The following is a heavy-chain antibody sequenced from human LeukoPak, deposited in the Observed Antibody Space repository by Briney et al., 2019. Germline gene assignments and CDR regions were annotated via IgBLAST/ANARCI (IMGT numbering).Heavy chain of an antibody. J-gene: IGHJ4*02. CDR1: GYTFTGYY. CDR2: INPNSGGT. Sequence: ASVKVSCKASGYTFTGYYMHWVRQAPGQGLEWMGWINPNSGGTNYAQKFQGWVTMTRDTSISTAYMELSSLRSEDTAVYYCARVSIHTVTFPFDYWGQGTLVTVSS. V-gene: IGHV1-2*04. CDR3: ARVSIHTVTFPFDY. D-gene: IGHD4-17*01.